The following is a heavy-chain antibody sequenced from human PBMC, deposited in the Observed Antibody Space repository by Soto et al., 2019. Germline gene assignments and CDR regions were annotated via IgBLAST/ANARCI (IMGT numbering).Heavy chain of an antibody. CDR1: GYTFTSYY. J-gene: IGHJ4*02. Sequence: QVQLVQSGAEVKKPGASVKVSCKASGYTFTSYYMHWVRQAPGQGLEWMGIINPSGCSTYAQKFPGRVTMTRDTSTITVSMERSSLTSEVTTVYYCAIVYCNDGSCYSIDYWGQGTLVTVSS. CDR2: INPSGCST. D-gene: IGHD2-15*01. CDR3: AIVYCNDGSCYSIDY. V-gene: IGHV1-46*03.